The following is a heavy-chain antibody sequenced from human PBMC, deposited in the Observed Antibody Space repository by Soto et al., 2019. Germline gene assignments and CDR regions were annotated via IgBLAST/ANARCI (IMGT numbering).Heavy chain of an antibody. CDR3: ATNGIAVAGSPRWFDP. D-gene: IGHD6-19*01. CDR1: GYTLTELS. CDR2: FDPEDGET. Sequence: ASVKVSCKVSGYTLTELSMHWVRQAPGKGLEWMGGFDPEDGETIYAQKFQGRVTMTEDTSTDTAYMELSSLRSEDTAVYYCATNGIAVAGSPRWFDPRGQGTLVTVSS. V-gene: IGHV1-24*01. J-gene: IGHJ5*02.